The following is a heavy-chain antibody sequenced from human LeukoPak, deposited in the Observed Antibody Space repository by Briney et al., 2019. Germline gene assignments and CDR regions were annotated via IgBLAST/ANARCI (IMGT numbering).Heavy chain of an antibody. Sequence: PSETLSLTCTVSGGSISSSSYYWGCIRQPPGKGRGWIGSIDYRGSTYYNPSLKSRVTISVDTSKNQFSLKLSSVTAADTAVYYCARDSGSGQGPLNDAFDIWGQGTMVTVSS. J-gene: IGHJ3*02. CDR1: GGSISSSSYY. CDR2: IDYRGST. CDR3: ARDSGSGQGPLNDAFDI. D-gene: IGHD3-10*01. V-gene: IGHV4-39*07.